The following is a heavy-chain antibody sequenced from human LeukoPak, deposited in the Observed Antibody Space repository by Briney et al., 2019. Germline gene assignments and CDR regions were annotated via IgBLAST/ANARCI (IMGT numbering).Heavy chain of an antibody. V-gene: IGHV4-34*01. D-gene: IGHD3-16*01. Sequence: SETLSLTCAVYGGSFSGYYWSWIRQPPGKGLEWIGEINHSGSTNYNPSLKSRVTISVDTSKNQFSLKLSSVTAADMAVYYCARGRGSALYFDYWGQGTLVTVSS. CDR1: GGSFSGYY. J-gene: IGHJ4*02. CDR3: ARGRGSALYFDY. CDR2: INHSGST.